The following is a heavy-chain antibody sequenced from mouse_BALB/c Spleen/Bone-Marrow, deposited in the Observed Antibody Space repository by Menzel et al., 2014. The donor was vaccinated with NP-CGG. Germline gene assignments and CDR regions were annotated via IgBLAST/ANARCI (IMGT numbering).Heavy chain of an antibody. CDR3: ARGLYYRPFAY. CDR1: GFTFSDYY. Sequence: EVQVVESGGGLVQPGGSLKLSCATSGFTFSDYYMYWVRQTPEKRLEWVAYISNGGGSTYYPDTVKGRFTISRDNAKNTLYLQMSRLKSEDTAMYYCARGLYYRPFAYWGQGTLVTASA. J-gene: IGHJ3*01. V-gene: IGHV5-12*02. D-gene: IGHD2-14*01. CDR2: ISNGGGST.